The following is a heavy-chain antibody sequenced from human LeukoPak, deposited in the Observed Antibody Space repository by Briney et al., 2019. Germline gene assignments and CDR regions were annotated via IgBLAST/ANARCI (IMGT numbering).Heavy chain of an antibody. CDR2: IKTDGSST. CDR3: VSDTALGY. D-gene: IGHD5-18*01. V-gene: IGHV3-74*01. CDR1: GFTFSNYW. Sequence: GGSLRLSCAASGFTFSNYWMHWVLQAPGTGLVWVSRIKTDGSSTFYADSVKGRFTISRDNAKNTMYLQMNSLRVEDTAVYYCVSDTALGYWGQGTLVTVSS. J-gene: IGHJ4*02.